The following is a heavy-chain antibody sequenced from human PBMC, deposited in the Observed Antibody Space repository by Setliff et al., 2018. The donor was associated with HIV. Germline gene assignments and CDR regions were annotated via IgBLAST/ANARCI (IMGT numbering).Heavy chain of an antibody. CDR3: AKTQTVITVYGPFDS. CDR1: GFSFRSYA. Sequence: GGSLRLSCAASGFSFRSYAVSWVRQAPGKGLGWVSVISGSGDITYYRESVKGRFTVSRDNSNNTVYLQMNSLRAEDTAMYYCAKTQTVITVYGPFDSWGQGTPVTVSS. V-gene: IGHV3-23*01. D-gene: IGHD4-4*01. J-gene: IGHJ4*02. CDR2: ISGSGDIT.